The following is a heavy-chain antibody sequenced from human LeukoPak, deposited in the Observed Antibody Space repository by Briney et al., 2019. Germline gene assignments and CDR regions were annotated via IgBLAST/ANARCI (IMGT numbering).Heavy chain of an antibody. J-gene: IGHJ4*02. CDR1: GFTFSSYA. D-gene: IGHD2-2*01. CDR3: AKASNPYCSNTSCYVFDY. V-gene: IGHV3-23*01. CDR2: ISGSGGST. Sequence: PGGSLRLSCAASGFTFSSYAISWVRQAPGKGLEWVSAISGSGGSTYYADSVKGRFTISRDNSKNTLYLQMNSLRAEDTAVYYCAKASNPYCSNTSCYVFDYWGQGTLVTVSS.